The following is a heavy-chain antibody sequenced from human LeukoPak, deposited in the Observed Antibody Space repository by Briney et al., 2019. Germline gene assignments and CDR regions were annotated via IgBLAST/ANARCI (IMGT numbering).Heavy chain of an antibody. CDR3: ARNGYFGSGSSLY. D-gene: IGHD3-10*01. Sequence: TGESLRLSCAASGFTLSNYAMHWVRQAPGKGLEWVAVILYDGSNKYNLDSVKGRFTITRVKSKNTQYLQMSSLRAEDTAVYYCARNGYFGSGSSLYWGQGTLVTVFS. V-gene: IGHV3-30-3*01. J-gene: IGHJ4*02. CDR2: ILYDGSNK. CDR1: GFTLSNYA.